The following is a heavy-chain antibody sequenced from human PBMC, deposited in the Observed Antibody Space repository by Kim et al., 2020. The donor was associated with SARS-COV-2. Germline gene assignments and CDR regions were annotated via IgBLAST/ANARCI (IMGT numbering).Heavy chain of an antibody. CDR2: IYWDDDK. J-gene: IGHJ2*01. CDR1: GFSLSTSGVG. V-gene: IGHV2-5*02. Sequence: SGTTLVKPTQTLTLTRTFSGFSLSTSGVGVGWIRQPPGKALEWLALIYWDDDKRYSPSLKSRLTITKDTSKNQVVLTMTNMDPVDTATYYCARGSGSYRIVASYWYFDLWGRGTLVTVSS. CDR3: ARGSGSYRIVASYWYFDL. D-gene: IGHD1-26*01.